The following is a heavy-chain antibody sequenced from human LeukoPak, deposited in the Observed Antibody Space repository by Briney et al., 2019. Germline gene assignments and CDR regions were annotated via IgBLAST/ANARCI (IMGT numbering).Heavy chain of an antibody. D-gene: IGHD6-25*01. CDR2: INHSGST. CDR3: ARRPPAASNSGYNWFDP. V-gene: IGHV4-34*01. CDR1: GGPFSGYY. J-gene: IGHJ5*02. Sequence: SETLSLTCAVSGGPFSGYYWSWIRQPPGKGLEWIGEINHSGSTNYNPSLKSRVTISVDTSKNQFSLKLSSVTAADTAVYYCARRPPAASNSGYNWFDPWGQGTLVTVSS.